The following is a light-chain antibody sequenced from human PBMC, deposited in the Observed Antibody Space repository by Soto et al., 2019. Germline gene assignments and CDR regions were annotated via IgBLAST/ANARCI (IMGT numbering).Light chain of an antibody. CDR2: DAS. CDR1: QSVSSTY. V-gene: IGKV3-11*01. J-gene: IGKJ3*01. Sequence: EIVLTQSPGTLSLSPGERATLSCRASQSVSSTYVAWYQQKPGQAPRLLIYDASNRATGIPARFSGSGSGTDFTLTISSLEPEDFAVYYRQQRSNWPTFGPGTKVDIK. CDR3: QQRSNWPT.